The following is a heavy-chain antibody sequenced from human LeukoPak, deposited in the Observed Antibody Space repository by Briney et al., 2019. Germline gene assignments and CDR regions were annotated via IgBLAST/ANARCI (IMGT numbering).Heavy chain of an antibody. CDR2: ISWDGGRT. J-gene: IGHJ3*02. CDR1: GFTFDDYT. D-gene: IGHD3-10*01. Sequence: GGSLRLSCAASGFTFDDYTMHWVRQAPGTGLEWVSLISWDGGRTYYADSVKGRFTISRDNSKNSLYLQMNSLRTEDTALYYCVKAGARAFDIWGQGTMVTVSS. CDR3: VKAGARAFDI. V-gene: IGHV3-43*01.